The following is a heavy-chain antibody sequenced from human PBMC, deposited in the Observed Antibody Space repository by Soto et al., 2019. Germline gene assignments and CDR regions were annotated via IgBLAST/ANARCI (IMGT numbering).Heavy chain of an antibody. CDR3: AKDINDGGLVLNYFDY. Sequence: EVQLLESGGGLVQPGGSLRLSCAASGFTFSSYDMSWVRPAPGKGLEWVSAISGSGGSTYYADSVKGRFTISRDNSKNALYLQMNSLRAEDTAVYDCAKDINDGGLVLNYFDYWGQVTLVTVSS. CDR2: ISGSGGST. D-gene: IGHD2-8*01. J-gene: IGHJ4*02. CDR1: GFTFSSYD. V-gene: IGHV3-23*01.